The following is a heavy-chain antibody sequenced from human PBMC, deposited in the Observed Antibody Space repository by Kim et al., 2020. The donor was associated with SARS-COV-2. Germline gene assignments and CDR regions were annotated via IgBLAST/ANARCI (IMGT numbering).Heavy chain of an antibody. J-gene: IGHJ6*02. D-gene: IGHD3-10*02. CDR3: ARDLTIITLSNYYYGMDV. CDR1: GFTFSSYS. CDR2: ISSSSSYI. Sequence: GGSLRLSCAASGFTFSSYSMNWVRQAPGKGLEWVSSISSSSSYIYYADSVKGRFTISRDNAKNSLYLQMNSLRAEDTAVYYCARDLTIITLSNYYYGMDVWGQGTTVTVSS. V-gene: IGHV3-21*01.